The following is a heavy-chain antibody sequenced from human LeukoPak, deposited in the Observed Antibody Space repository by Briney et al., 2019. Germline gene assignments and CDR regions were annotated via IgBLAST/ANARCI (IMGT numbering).Heavy chain of an antibody. D-gene: IGHD4-11*01. Sequence: SETLSLTCTVSGASISSYYWSWLRQPPGKGLEWIGHMFFSGSTNYNPSLKSRVTISIDTSKNQFSLNLSSVTAADTALYYCVRAYSQYVNWFDPWGQGTLVTVSS. J-gene: IGHJ5*02. V-gene: IGHV4-59*01. CDR1: GASISSYY. CDR3: VRAYSQYVNWFDP. CDR2: MFFSGST.